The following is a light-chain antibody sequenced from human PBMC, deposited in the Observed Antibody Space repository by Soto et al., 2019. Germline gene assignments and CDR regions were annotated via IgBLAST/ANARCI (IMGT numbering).Light chain of an antibody. J-gene: IGLJ1*01. CDR2: EVN. CDR1: SSDVGGYNY. Sequence: QSVLTQPPSASGSPGQSVAISCTGTSSDVGGYNYVSWYQQHPGKAPKLMIYEVNKRPSGVPDRFSGSKSGNTASLTVSGLQAEDEADYYCLLSYNGPYVFGPGTKVTVL. CDR3: LLSYNGPYV. V-gene: IGLV2-8*01.